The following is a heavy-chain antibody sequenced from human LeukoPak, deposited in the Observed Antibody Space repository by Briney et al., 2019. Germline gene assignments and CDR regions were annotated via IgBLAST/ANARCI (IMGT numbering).Heavy chain of an antibody. V-gene: IGHV5-51*01. Sequence: GESLKISCKGSGYSFTSYRIGWVRQMPGKGLERMGIIYPGDSDTRYSPSFQGQVTISADKSISTAYLQWSSLKASDTAMYYCATVYDSSGSMDFQHWGQGTLVTVSS. D-gene: IGHD3-22*01. CDR2: IYPGDSDT. CDR3: ATVYDSSGSMDFQH. CDR1: GYSFTSYR. J-gene: IGHJ1*01.